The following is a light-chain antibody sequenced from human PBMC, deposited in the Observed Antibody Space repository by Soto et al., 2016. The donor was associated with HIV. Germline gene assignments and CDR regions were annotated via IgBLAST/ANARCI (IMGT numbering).Light chain of an antibody. J-gene: IGKJ2*01. Sequence: IQMTPSPSTLSASVGDRVTITCRASQSISSWLAWYQQKPGKAPKLLIYKASSLESGVPSRFSGSGSGTEFTLTISSLQPDDFATYYCQQANSFPYTFGQGTKLEIQ. CDR2: KAS. CDR1: QSISSW. V-gene: IGKV1-5*03. CDR3: QQANSFPYT.